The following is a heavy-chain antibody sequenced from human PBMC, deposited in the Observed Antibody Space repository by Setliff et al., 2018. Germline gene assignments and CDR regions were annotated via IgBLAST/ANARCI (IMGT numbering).Heavy chain of an antibody. V-gene: IGHV1-2*04. CDR3: ARGSYRTSNWFDP. Sequence: ASVKVSCKASGYTFTSYGISWVRQAPGQGLEWMGWINPKTGGTNLAQKFQGWVSMTRDTSITTAYMELSRLTSDDMAVYYCARGSYRTSNWFDPWGQGTLVTVSS. D-gene: IGHD4-4*01. J-gene: IGHJ5*02. CDR1: GYTFTSYG. CDR2: INPKTGGT.